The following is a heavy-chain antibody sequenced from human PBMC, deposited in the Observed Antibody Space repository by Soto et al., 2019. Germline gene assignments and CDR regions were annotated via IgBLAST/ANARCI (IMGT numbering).Heavy chain of an antibody. J-gene: IGHJ4*02. Sequence: PGGSLRLSCAASGFTFSSYGMHWVRLAPGKGLEWVAVIWYDGSNKYYADSVKGRFTISRDNSKNTLYLQMNSLRAEDTAVYYCARARRDGSPIAGIDYWGQGTLVTVSS. CDR3: ARARRDGSPIAGIDY. D-gene: IGHD2-21*01. CDR2: IWYDGSNK. CDR1: GFTFSSYG. V-gene: IGHV3-33*01.